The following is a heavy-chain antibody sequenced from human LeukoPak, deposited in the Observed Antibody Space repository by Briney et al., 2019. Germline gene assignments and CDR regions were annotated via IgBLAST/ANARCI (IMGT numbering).Heavy chain of an antibody. CDR1: GGSISSYY. CDR3: ARDYLGPFDY. V-gene: IGHV4-59*01. D-gene: IGHD3-16*01. CDR2: IYYSGST. Sequence: SETLSLTCTVSGGSISSYYWSWIRQPPGKGLEWIGYIYYSGSTNYNPSLKSRVTISVDTSKNQLSLKLSSVTAADTAVYYCARDYLGPFDYWGQGTLVTVSS. J-gene: IGHJ4*02.